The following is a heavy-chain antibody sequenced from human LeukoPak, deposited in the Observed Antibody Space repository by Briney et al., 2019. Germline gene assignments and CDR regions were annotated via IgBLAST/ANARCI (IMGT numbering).Heavy chain of an antibody. Sequence: SETLSLTCTVSGGSISSYYWSWIRQPPGKGLEWIGYIYYSGSTNYNPSLKSRVTISVDTSKNQFSLKLSSVTAADTAVYYCARGGFWSGYYPNWFDPWGQGTLVTVSS. CDR2: IYYSGST. CDR3: ARGGFWSGYYPNWFDP. D-gene: IGHD3-3*01. CDR1: GGSISSYY. J-gene: IGHJ5*02. V-gene: IGHV4-59*01.